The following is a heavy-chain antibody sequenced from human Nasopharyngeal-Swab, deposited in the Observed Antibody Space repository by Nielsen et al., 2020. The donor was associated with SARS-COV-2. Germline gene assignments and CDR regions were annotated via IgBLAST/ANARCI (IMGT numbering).Heavy chain of an antibody. CDR3: AREVVGGLVDS. V-gene: IGHV4-61*01. D-gene: IGHD1-26*01. Sequence: ETLSLTCTVSGGSISSGSIRSYYWSWIRQPPGKGLEWIGYFSYTGITNYNPSLKSRVTISVDMSKNQFSLKLSSVAAADTAVYYCAREVVGGLVDSWDQGTLVTVSS. CDR1: GGSISSGSIRSYY. J-gene: IGHJ4*02. CDR2: FSYTGIT.